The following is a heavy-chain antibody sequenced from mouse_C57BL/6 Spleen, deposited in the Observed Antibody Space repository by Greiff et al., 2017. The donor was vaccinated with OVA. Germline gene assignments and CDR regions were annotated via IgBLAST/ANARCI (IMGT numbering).Heavy chain of an antibody. D-gene: IGHD3-3*01. CDR3: ARRLAGAMDY. V-gene: IGHV1-69*01. Sequence: VQLQQPGAELVMPGASVKLSCKASGYTFTSYWMHWVKQRPGQGLEWIGEIDPSDSYTNYNQKFKGKSTLTVDKSSSTAYMQLSSLTSEDSAVYYCARRLAGAMDYWGQGTSVTVSS. CDR2: IDPSDSYT. CDR1: GYTFTSYW. J-gene: IGHJ4*01.